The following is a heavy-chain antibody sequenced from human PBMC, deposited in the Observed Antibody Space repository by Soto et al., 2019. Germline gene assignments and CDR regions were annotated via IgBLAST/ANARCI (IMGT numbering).Heavy chain of an antibody. J-gene: IGHJ6*02. D-gene: IGHD6-19*01. V-gene: IGHV1-18*04. CDR3: AREGSGWPYYYSGMDV. CDR1: CYTFTSYG. Sequence: AAVKVSCKAACYTFTSYGISWVRQAPGQGLEWVGGISAYNGKTNYAQKLQGRGTMTTDTSTSTAYMELRSLSSDDTAVYSCAREGSGWPYYYSGMDVWGQGTTVPVS. CDR2: ISAYNGKT.